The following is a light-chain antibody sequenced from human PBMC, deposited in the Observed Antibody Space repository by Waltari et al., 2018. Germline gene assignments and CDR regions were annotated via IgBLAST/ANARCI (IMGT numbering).Light chain of an antibody. Sequence: DIQMTQSPSSLSASVGDRVTITCRASQGISNSLAWYQQKPGKAPNLLLYAASRLESGVPSRCSGSGSWTDYTLTINSLQPEDFATYFCQQYYFTSLTFGQGTKVEIK. CDR1: QGISNS. CDR2: AAS. CDR3: QQYYFTSLT. V-gene: IGKV1-NL1*01. J-gene: IGKJ1*01.